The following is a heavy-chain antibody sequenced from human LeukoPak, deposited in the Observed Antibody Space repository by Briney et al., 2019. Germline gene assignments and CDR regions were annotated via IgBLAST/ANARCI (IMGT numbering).Heavy chain of an antibody. D-gene: IGHD3-16*01. CDR1: GFTVSYNY. Sequence: GGSLRLSCAASGFTVSYNYMSWVRQAPGKGLEWVSLIYSVGTTACADSVKGRFTVSRDNSKNTLYLQMNSLRAEDTAIYYCARKTDHRAGGDYWGQGALVTVSS. J-gene: IGHJ4*02. V-gene: IGHV3-66*01. CDR3: ARKTDHRAGGDY. CDR2: IYSVGTT.